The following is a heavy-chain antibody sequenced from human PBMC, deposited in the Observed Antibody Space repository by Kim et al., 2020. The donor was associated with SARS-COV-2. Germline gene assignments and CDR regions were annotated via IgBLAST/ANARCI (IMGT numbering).Heavy chain of an antibody. Sequence: SETLSLTCTVSGGSISSSSYYWGWIRQPPGKGLEWIGSIYYSGSTYYNPSLKSRVTISVDTSKNQFSLKLSSVTAADTAVYYCARPGPPTDFDWLLSYYYYCMDVWGQGTTVTVSS. J-gene: IGHJ6*02. D-gene: IGHD3-9*01. V-gene: IGHV4-39*01. CDR2: IYYSGST. CDR1: GGSISSSSYY. CDR3: ARPGPPTDFDWLLSYYYYCMDV.